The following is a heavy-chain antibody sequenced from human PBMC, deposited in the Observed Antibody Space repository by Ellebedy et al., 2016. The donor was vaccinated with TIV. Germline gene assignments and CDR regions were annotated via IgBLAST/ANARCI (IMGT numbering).Heavy chain of an antibody. D-gene: IGHD3-10*01. CDR2: INPSGGST. CDR1: GYTFTSYY. V-gene: IGHV1-46*01. Sequence: AASVKVSCKASGYTFTSYYMHWVRQAPEQGLEWMGIINPSGGSTSYAQKFQGRVTMTRDTSTSTVYMELSSLRSEDTAVYYCARETRYYGSGRAYYFDYWGQGTLVTVSS. J-gene: IGHJ4*02. CDR3: ARETRYYGSGRAYYFDY.